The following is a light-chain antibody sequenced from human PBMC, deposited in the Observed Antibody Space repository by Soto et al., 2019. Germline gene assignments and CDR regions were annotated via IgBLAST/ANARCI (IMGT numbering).Light chain of an antibody. CDR2: AAS. J-gene: IGKJ5*01. CDR1: QGINIF. CDR3: QQSYSTSIT. V-gene: IGKV1-9*01. Sequence: DIPFTQSPSFLSASVGDRVTITCRASQGINIFLAWFQQKPGKAPNLLISAASTLQSGVPSRFSGSGSETEFTLTITSLQPEDSATYYCQQSYSTSITFGQGTRLEIK.